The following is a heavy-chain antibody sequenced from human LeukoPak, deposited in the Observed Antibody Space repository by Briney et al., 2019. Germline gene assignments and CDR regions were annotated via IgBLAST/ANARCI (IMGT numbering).Heavy chain of an antibody. Sequence: PSETLSLTCAVYGGSFSGYYWSWIRQPPGKGLEWIGEINHSGSTNYNPSLKSRVTISVDTSKNQFSLKLSSVTAADTAVYYCARFGCGLKGFDYWGQGTLVTVSS. CDR2: INHSGST. CDR3: ARFGCGLKGFDY. CDR1: GGSFSGYY. V-gene: IGHV4-34*01. J-gene: IGHJ4*02. D-gene: IGHD3-3*01.